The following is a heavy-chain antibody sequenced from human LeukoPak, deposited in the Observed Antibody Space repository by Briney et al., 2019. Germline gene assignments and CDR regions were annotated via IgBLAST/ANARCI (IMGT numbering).Heavy chain of an antibody. J-gene: IGHJ3*02. D-gene: IGHD2-15*01. Sequence: SETLSLTCAVSGGSISSTNWWSWVRQPPGKGLEWIGEIFHSGSTSYNPSLESRVTLSVDTSKNQFSLRLSSVTAADTAVYYCARYRDSGGRLAFDIWGQGTMATVSS. CDR1: GGSISSTNW. CDR3: ARYRDSGGRLAFDI. CDR2: IFHSGST. V-gene: IGHV4-4*02.